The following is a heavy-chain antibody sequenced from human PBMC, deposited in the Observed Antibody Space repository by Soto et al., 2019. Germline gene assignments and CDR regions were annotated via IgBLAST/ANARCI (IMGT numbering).Heavy chain of an antibody. J-gene: IGHJ4*02. V-gene: IGHV2-5*02. CDR3: AHSLIPNWGSRGAFDY. CDR2: IYWDDDK. D-gene: IGHD7-27*01. Sequence: QITLKESGPTLVKPIQTLTLTCTFSGFSLSTSGVGVGWIRQPPGKALEWLALIYWDDDKRYSPSLKSRLTITKDTSKNQVVLTMTNMDPVDTATYYCAHSLIPNWGSRGAFDYWGQGTLVTVCS. CDR1: GFSLSTSGVG.